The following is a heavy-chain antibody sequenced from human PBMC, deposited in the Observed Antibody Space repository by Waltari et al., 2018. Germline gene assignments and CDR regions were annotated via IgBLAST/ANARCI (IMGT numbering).Heavy chain of an antibody. J-gene: IGHJ4*02. D-gene: IGHD7-27*01. CDR2: ISYDGNNK. Sequence: QVQLVESGEGVLQTRRSLRLSCAASGFTFSTFALHGVRQAPGKGLEWVSCISYDGNNKFYADSVKGRFTISRDNSKNMLQLQMNSLSVEDTAIYYCVKDRGTGDGMYYFNNWGQGTLVTVSS. CDR1: GFTFSTFA. V-gene: IGHV3-30-3*02. CDR3: VKDRGTGDGMYYFNN.